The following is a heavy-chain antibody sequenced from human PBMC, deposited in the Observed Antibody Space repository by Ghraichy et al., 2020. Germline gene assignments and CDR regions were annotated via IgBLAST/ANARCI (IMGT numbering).Heavy chain of an antibody. V-gene: IGHV1-18*01. CDR1: GYTFTTYG. CDR2: ISAYDDRT. Sequence: ASVKVSCKASGYTFTTYGVHWVRQAPGHGLEWVVWISAYDDRTNYGKKFQGRVAVTADTSTSTVYMELRGLRSDDTAVYYCARGGRELPHYYYYGMDVWGQGTAVTVSS. CDR3: ARGGRELPHYYYYGMDV. D-gene: IGHD1-7*01. J-gene: IGHJ6*01.